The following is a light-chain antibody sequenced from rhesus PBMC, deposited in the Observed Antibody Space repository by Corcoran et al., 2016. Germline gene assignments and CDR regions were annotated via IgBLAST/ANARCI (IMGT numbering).Light chain of an antibody. V-gene: IGKV1-22*01. CDR1: QGISSW. CDR2: KAS. CDR3: PQCDRRPLT. J-gene: IGKJ1*01. Sequence: DIQMTQSPSSLSASVGDTATITCRASQGISSWLAWYQQNPGKAPKLLIYKASNLQSGVPSWFSGDGSVNDFNLTITSLQSADFSTYSCPQCDRRPLTFGQGTKVEIK.